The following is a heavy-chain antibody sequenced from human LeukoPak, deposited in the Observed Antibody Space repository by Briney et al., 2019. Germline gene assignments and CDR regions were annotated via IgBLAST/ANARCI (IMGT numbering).Heavy chain of an antibody. CDR1: GYTFTSYY. Sequence: GASVKVSCKASGYTFTSYYMHWVRQAPGQGLEWMGIINPSGGSTSYAQKFQGRVTMTRDTSTSTVYMELSSLRSEDTAVYYCARDRASPPFTIFGLFDYWGQGTLVTVSS. D-gene: IGHD3-3*01. CDR2: INPSGGST. V-gene: IGHV1-46*01. CDR3: ARDRASPPFTIFGLFDY. J-gene: IGHJ4*02.